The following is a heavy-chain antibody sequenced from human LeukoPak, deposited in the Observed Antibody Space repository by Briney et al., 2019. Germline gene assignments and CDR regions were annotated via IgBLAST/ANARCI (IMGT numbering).Heavy chain of an antibody. Sequence: ASVKVSCKASGYTFTSYDINWVRQATGQGLEWMGWMNPNSGGTNYAQKFQGRVTMTRDTSISTAYMELSRLRSDDTAVYYCARVDWTVTTDAFDIWGQGTMVTVSS. D-gene: IGHD4-17*01. CDR2: MNPNSGGT. CDR1: GYTFTSYD. CDR3: ARVDWTVTTDAFDI. V-gene: IGHV1-2*02. J-gene: IGHJ3*02.